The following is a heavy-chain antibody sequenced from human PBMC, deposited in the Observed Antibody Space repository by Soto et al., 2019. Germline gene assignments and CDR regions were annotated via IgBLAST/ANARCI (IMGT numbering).Heavy chain of an antibody. CDR2: IYSGGST. V-gene: IGHV3-53*01. CDR1: GFTVSSNY. CDR3: AREIVAGLEMQ. Sequence: VGSLRLSCAASGFTVSSNYMSWVRQAPGKGLEWVSVIYSGGSTYYADSVKGRFTISRDNSKNTLYLQMNSLGAEDTAVYYCAREIVAGLEMQWGQGTLVTVSS. J-gene: IGHJ4*02. D-gene: IGHD5-12*01.